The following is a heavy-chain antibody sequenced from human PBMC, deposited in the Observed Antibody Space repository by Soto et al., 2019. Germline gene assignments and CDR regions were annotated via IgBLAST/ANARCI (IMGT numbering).Heavy chain of an antibody. CDR3: ARHGIIGTFPWSPFDY. D-gene: IGHD1-20*01. Sequence: PSETLSLTCTVSGDSISSYYWSWIRQPPGKGLEWIAYIHYSGSTNNNPSLRSRVTISVDTSKNQFSLRLSSVTAADTAVYYCARHGIIGTFPWSPFDYWGQGTQVTFSS. V-gene: IGHV4-59*08. CDR2: IHYSGST. J-gene: IGHJ4*02. CDR1: GDSISSYY.